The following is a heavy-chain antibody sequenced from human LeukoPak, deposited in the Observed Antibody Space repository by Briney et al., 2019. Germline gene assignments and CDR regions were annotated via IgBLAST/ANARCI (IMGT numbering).Heavy chain of an antibody. Sequence: PGGSLRLSCAASGFTFSSYAMSWVRQAPGKGLEWVSAISGSGGSTYYADSVKGRFTISRDNSKNTLYLQMNSLRAEETAAYYCAMTYDFWSGYYARYYFDYWGQGTLVTVPS. CDR3: AMTYDFWSGYYARYYFDY. CDR1: GFTFSSYA. V-gene: IGHV3-23*01. J-gene: IGHJ4*02. CDR2: ISGSGGST. D-gene: IGHD3-3*01.